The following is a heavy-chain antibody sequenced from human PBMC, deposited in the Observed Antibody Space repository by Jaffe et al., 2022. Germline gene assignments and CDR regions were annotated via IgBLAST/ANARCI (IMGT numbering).Heavy chain of an antibody. D-gene: IGHD4-17*01. J-gene: IGHJ4*02. CDR2: IYHSGST. CDR3: ARSFGYYGDSGYYFDY. CDR1: GGSISSGGYS. V-gene: IGHV4-30-2*01. Sequence: QLQLQESGSGLVKPSQTLSLTCAVSGGSISSGGYSWSWIRQPPGKGLEWIGYIYHSGSTYYNPSLKSRVTISVDRSKNQFSLKLSSVTAADTAVYYCARSFGYYGDSGYYFDYWGQGTLVTVSS.